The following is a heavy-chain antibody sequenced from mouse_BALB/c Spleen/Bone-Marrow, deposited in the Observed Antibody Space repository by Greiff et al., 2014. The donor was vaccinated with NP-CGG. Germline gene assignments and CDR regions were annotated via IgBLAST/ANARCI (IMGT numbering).Heavy chain of an antibody. J-gene: IGHJ3*01. CDR2: IYPSDSYT. Sequence: VQLQQSGTDLVRPGASVKLSCKASGYTFTSYWINWVKQRPGQGLEWIGNIYPSDSYTNYNQKFKDKATLTVDKSSSTAYMRFSSPTSEDSAVYYCTRDDGGFAYWGQGTLVTVSA. CDR3: TRDDGGFAY. CDR1: GYTFTSYW. V-gene: IGHV1-69*02. D-gene: IGHD1-1*02.